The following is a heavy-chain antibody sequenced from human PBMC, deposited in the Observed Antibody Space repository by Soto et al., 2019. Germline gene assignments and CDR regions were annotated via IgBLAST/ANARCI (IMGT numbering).Heavy chain of an antibody. CDR3: ARFDKITTSFDY. J-gene: IGHJ4*02. CDR2: IYYSGST. V-gene: IGHV4-31*03. CDR1: GGSISSGGYY. Sequence: PSETLSLTCTVSGGSISSGGYYWSWIRQHPGKGLEWIGYIYYSGSTYYNPSLKSRVTISVDTSKNQFSLKLSSVTAADTAVYYCARFDKITTSFDYWGQGTLVTVSS. D-gene: IGHD3-22*01.